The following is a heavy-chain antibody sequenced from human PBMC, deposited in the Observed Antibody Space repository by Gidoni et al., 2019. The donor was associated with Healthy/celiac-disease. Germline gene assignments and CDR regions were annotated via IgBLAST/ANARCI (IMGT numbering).Heavy chain of an antibody. CDR1: GGTFSSYA. CDR3: ARGELGYCSGGSCHPDYYYYYGMDV. D-gene: IGHD2-15*01. Sequence: QVQLVQSGAEVKKPGSSVKVSCKASGGTFSSYAISWVRQAPGQGLEWMGGIIPIFGTANYAQKFQGRVTITADESTSTAYMELSSLRSEDTAVYYCARGELGYCSGGSCHPDYYYYYGMDVWGQGTTVTVSS. CDR2: IIPIFGTA. J-gene: IGHJ6*02. V-gene: IGHV1-69*01.